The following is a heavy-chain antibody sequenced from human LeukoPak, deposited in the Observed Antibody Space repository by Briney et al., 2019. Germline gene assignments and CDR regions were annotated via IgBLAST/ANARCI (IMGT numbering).Heavy chain of an antibody. V-gene: IGHV4-59*01. Sequence: SETLSLTCTVSGGSISSYYWSWIRQPPGKGLEWIGYIYYSGSTNYNPSLKSRVTISVDTSKNQFSLKLSSVTAADTAVYYCAGGATVTTRGGYWWFDPWGQGTLVTVSS. J-gene: IGHJ5*02. CDR3: AGGATVTTRGGYWWFDP. D-gene: IGHD4-17*01. CDR2: IYYSGST. CDR1: GGSISSYY.